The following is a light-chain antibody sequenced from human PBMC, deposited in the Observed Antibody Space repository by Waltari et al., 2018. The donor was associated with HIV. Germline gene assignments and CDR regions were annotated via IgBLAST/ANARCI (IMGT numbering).Light chain of an antibody. CDR1: SSDVGVYNY. V-gene: IGLV2-23*02. CDR2: DVS. CDR3: CSYAGRSTYV. Sequence: QSALTQPASVSGSPGQSITISCTGTSSDVGVYNYVSWYQQHPGKAPKLMIYDVSKRSSGVSTRFSGSKSGNTASLTIAGLQAEDEADYFCCSYAGRSTYVFGTGTKVTVL. J-gene: IGLJ1*01.